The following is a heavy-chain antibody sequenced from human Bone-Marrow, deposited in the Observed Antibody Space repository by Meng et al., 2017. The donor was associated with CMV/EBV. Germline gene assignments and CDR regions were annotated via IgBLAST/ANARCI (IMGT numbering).Heavy chain of an antibody. Sequence: SYWTWIRQHPGKGLEWIGYIYYSGGTNYNPSLQSRVTISVDTSKNQFSLQLSSVTAADTAMYYCARSVGCSSTYCYTYTSSWYPDYWGQGTPVTVSS. J-gene: IGHJ4*02. CDR3: ARSVGCSSTYCYTYTSSWYPDY. CDR2: IYYSGGT. D-gene: IGHD6-13*01. V-gene: IGHV4-31*02. CDR1: SY.